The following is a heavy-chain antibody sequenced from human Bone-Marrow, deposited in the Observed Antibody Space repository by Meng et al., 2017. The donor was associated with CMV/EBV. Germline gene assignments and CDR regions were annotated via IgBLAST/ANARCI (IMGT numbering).Heavy chain of an antibody. CDR3: ASWAGNTFDY. J-gene: IGHJ4*02. Sequence: VQRVHSGAGVKTPGASVKLSCRASGYTLTGDGSSWVRQAPGQGLEWMGWISAYNGNTNYAQKFQGRVTITADESTSTAYMELSSLRSEDTAVYYCASWAGNTFDYWGQGTLVTVSS. D-gene: IGHD2/OR15-2a*01. CDR1: GYTLTGDG. V-gene: IGHV1-18*01. CDR2: ISAYNGNT.